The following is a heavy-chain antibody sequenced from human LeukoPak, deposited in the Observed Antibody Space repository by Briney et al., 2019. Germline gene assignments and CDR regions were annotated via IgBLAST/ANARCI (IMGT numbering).Heavy chain of an antibody. CDR3: ARLSDSDGYYLIY. V-gene: IGHV5-51*01. CDR2: IYPGDSET. D-gene: IGHD3-22*01. J-gene: IGHJ4*02. Sequence: GESLKISCKGSGYRFTSQWIGWVRQMPGKGLEWMGIIYPGDSETRYSPSFQGQVTISADKSISTAYLQWSSLKASDTAMYYCARLSDSDGYYLIYWGQGTLVTVSS. CDR1: GYRFTSQW.